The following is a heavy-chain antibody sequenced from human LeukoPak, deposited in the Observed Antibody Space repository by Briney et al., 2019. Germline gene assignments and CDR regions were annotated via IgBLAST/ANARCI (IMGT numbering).Heavy chain of an antibody. CDR3: AKVEQQLTYYYYGMDV. Sequence: GGSLRLSCAASGFTFSSYAMHWVRQAPGKGLKWVAVISYDGSNKYYANSVKGRFTISRDNSKNTLYLQMNSLRAEDTAVYYCAKVEQQLTYYYYGMDVWGKGTTVTVSS. D-gene: IGHD6-13*01. CDR2: ISYDGSNK. CDR1: GFTFSSYA. J-gene: IGHJ6*04. V-gene: IGHV3-30*04.